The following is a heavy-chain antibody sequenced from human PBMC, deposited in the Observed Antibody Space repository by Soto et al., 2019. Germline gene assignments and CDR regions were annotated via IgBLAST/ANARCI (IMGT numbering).Heavy chain of an antibody. V-gene: IGHV3-15*07. CDR2: IKSKVDGGTS. CDR1: GFIFSNAW. Sequence: GGSLRLSCAASGFIFSNAWINWVRQAPGKGLEWVGRIKSKVDGGTSDFAAPVKDRFAISRDDSKNIVYLEMNGLKTEDTAMYYCTTDSYMTTVIVRFDYWGHGTQLTVSS. CDR3: TTDSYMTTVIVRFDY. D-gene: IGHD3-16*01. J-gene: IGHJ4*01.